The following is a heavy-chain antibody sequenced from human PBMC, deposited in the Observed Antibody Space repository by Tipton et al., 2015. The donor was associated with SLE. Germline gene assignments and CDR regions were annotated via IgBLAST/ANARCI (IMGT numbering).Heavy chain of an antibody. D-gene: IGHD5-12*01. CDR3: ATNGHAETYEFFTEYLRH. V-gene: IGHV4-38-2*02. J-gene: IGHJ1*01. Sequence: NLSLTCNVSGDSISSVYYWGWIRQSPVQGLEGVWSLYAGGRRYFHPSLKSRASIAADASQNHFSLKLNSVHAADTAWYYGATNGHAETYEFFTEYLRHWGQGTLVTVSS. CDR2: LYAGGRR. CDR1: GDSISSVYY.